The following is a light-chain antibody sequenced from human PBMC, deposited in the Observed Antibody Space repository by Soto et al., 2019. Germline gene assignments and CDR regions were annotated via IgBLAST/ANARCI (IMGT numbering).Light chain of an antibody. CDR2: EVS. J-gene: IGLJ1*01. Sequence: QSVLTQPPSASGSPGQSVTISCTGNNSYVGGYNYVSWYQQHPGKAPKLMIYEVSKRPSGVPDRFSGSKSGNTASLTVSGLQAEDEADYYCSSYAGSNNYVFGTGTKVTVL. V-gene: IGLV2-8*01. CDR1: NSYVGGYNY. CDR3: SSYAGSNNYV.